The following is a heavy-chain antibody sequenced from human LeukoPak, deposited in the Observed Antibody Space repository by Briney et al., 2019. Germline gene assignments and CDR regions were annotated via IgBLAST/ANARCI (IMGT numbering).Heavy chain of an antibody. CDR2: ISSSSSYI. V-gene: IGHV3-21*01. Sequence: SGGSLRLSCAASGFTFSSYSMNWVRQAPGKGLEWVSSISSSSSYIYYADSVKGRFTISRDNAKNSLYLQMNSLRAEDTAVYYCAELGITMIGGVWGKGTAVTISS. J-gene: IGHJ6*04. CDR1: GFTFSSYS. CDR3: AELGITMIGGV. D-gene: IGHD3-10*02.